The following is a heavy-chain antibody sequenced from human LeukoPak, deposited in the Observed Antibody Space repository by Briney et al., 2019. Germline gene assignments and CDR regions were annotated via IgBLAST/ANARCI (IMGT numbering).Heavy chain of an antibody. V-gene: IGHV4-59*01. CDR2: ISDSGST. Sequence: SETLSLTCTVSGASISDYYWSWIRQPPGQGLEWIGYISDSGSTNYNSSLKTRVTISTDTSKNHFSLRLSSVTAADTAVYYCARGPDYDSTGYYYYWGQGTLVTVPS. CDR1: GASISDYY. CDR3: ARGPDYDSTGYYYY. J-gene: IGHJ4*02. D-gene: IGHD3-22*01.